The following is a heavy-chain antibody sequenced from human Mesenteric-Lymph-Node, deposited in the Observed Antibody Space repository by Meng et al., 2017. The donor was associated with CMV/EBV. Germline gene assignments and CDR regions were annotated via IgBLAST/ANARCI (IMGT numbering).Heavy chain of an antibody. V-gene: IGHV1-18*01. J-gene: IGHJ4*02. CDR2: INAYNGNT. D-gene: IGHD1-14*01. CDR3: ARGNLEISFFDY. Sequence: CKASGYTFTSYGISWVRQAPGQGLEWMGWINAYNGNTNYAQDLKGRVTMTTDTSTTTAYMELRSLRSDDTAVYYCARGNLEISFFDYWGQGTLVTVSS. CDR1: GYTFTSYG.